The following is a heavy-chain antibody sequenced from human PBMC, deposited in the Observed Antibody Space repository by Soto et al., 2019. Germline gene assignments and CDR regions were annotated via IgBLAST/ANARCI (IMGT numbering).Heavy chain of an antibody. D-gene: IGHD3-3*01. CDR2: INPNSGGT. CDR1: GYTFTGYY. J-gene: IGHJ6*02. V-gene: IGHV1-2*04. CDR3: ARSAEMYYDFWSGYPHQDDYYYYYGMDV. Sequence: GASVKLSCKASGYTFTGYYMHCVRQAPGQGLEWMGWINPNSGGTNYAQKFQGWVTMTRDTSISTAYMELSRLRSDDTAVYYCARSAEMYYDFWSGYPHQDDYYYYYGMDVWGQGTTVTVSS.